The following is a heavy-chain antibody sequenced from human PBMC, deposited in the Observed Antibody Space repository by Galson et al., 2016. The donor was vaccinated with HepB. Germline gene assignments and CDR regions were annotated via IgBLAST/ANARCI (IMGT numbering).Heavy chain of an antibody. J-gene: IGHJ4*02. Sequence: SGAEVKKPGESLRISCKGSGYRFTASWITWVRQMPGKGLEWMGRIDHTDSYANYSPSFKGHVTISIDTSISTSYLQWSSLEASDTAIYYCARYGTMIRGLILMDSWGQGSLVTVSS. CDR1: GYRFTASW. V-gene: IGHV5-10-1*01. CDR3: ARYGTMIRGLILMDS. D-gene: IGHD3-10*01. CDR2: IDHTDSYA.